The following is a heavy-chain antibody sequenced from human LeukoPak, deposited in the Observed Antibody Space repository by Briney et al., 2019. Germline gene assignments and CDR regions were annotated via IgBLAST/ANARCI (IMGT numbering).Heavy chain of an antibody. V-gene: IGHV3-23*01. J-gene: IGHJ4*02. CDR2: LSTRGGST. D-gene: IGHD5-18*01. CDR1: GFTFSSYG. CDR3: TKGKQQWYGSSY. Sequence: GGSLRLSCAASGFTFSSYGMTWVRQAPGKGLEWVSSLSTRGGSTYYADSVKGRFTISRDNSKNTLYLQMNSLRAEDTAVYYCTKGKQQWYGSSYWGQGSLVTVSS.